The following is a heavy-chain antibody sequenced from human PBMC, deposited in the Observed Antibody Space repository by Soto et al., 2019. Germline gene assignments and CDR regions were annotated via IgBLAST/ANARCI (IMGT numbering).Heavy chain of an antibody. D-gene: IGHD3-22*01. J-gene: IGHJ3*02. V-gene: IGHV3-23*01. Sequence: PGGSLRLSCAASGFTFSSYAMSWVRQAPGKGLEWVSAISGSGGSTYYADSVKGRFTISRDNSKNTLYLQMNSLRAEDTAVYYFAKTYYYDSSGYPNLSDAFDIWGQGTMVTVSS. CDR1: GFTFSSYA. CDR3: AKTYYYDSSGYPNLSDAFDI. CDR2: ISGSGGST.